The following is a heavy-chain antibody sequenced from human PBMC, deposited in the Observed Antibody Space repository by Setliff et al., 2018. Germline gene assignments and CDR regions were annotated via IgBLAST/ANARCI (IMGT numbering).Heavy chain of an antibody. V-gene: IGHV5-51*01. D-gene: IGHD3-22*01. J-gene: IGHJ4*02. CDR3: ARSAWGSSGYYPYYFDY. Sequence: PGESLKISCKGSGYTFSNYWVGWVRQMPGKGLEWMGVIYAGDSDTRYSPSFQGQVTFSADKSISTAYLQWSRLKASDTAMYYCARSAWGSSGYYPYYFDYWGQGTLVTVSS. CDR1: GYTFSNYW. CDR2: IYAGDSDT.